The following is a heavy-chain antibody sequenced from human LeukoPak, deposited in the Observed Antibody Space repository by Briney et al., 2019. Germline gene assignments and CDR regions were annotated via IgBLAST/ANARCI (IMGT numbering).Heavy chain of an antibody. CDR2: IYASGST. Sequence: SETLPLTCTVSGGSISSYYWTWIRQPAGKGLEWIGRIYASGSTNYNPSLKSRVTMSVDTSKNQFSLKLTSVTAADTAVYYCAREYSSSSGKNAFDIWGQGTLVTVSS. D-gene: IGHD6-6*01. V-gene: IGHV4-4*07. J-gene: IGHJ3*02. CDR1: GGSISSYY. CDR3: AREYSSSSGKNAFDI.